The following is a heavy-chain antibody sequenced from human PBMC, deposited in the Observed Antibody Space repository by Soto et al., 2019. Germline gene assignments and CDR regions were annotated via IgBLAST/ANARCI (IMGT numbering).Heavy chain of an antibody. CDR3: ASNLIYDRSGYQAFEM. V-gene: IGHV1-18*01. CDR2: ISFFNGNT. J-gene: IGHJ3*02. CDR1: GYTFNSFG. D-gene: IGHD3-22*01. Sequence: QVQLVQSGAEVKKPGASVKVSCEASGYTFNSFGISWVRQAPGQGLEWMGWISFFNGNTNYAQKLQGRVTMTTDTSTRTAYMELRSLRSDDTAVYYCASNLIYDRSGYQAFEMWGQGTTVTVSS.